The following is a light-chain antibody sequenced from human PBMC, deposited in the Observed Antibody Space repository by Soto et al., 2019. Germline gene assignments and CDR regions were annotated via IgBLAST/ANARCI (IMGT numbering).Light chain of an antibody. CDR3: QQSYSIPFT. CDR2: WAS. Sequence: DIVMTQSPNSLAVSLGERATINCQSSQSVLYSSNNKNYFAWYQQRPGQPPKLLFYWASTRESGVPDRFSASGSGTDFTLTISRLQAEDVAVYYCQQSYSIPFTFGPGTKVDIK. CDR1: QSVLYSSNNKNY. V-gene: IGKV4-1*01. J-gene: IGKJ3*01.